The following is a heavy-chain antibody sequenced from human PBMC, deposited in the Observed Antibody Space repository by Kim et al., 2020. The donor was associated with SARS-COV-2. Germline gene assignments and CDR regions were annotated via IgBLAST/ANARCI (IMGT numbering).Heavy chain of an antibody. V-gene: IGHV4-61*01. Sequence: SETLSLTCTVSGGSVSSGSYYWSWIRQPPGKGLEWIGYIYYSGSTNYNPSLKSRVTISVDTSKNQFSLKLSSVTAADTAVYYCAGSGSYSGSVSRGGLFDYWGQGTLVTVSS. CDR1: GGSVSSGSYY. CDR3: AGSGSYSGSVSRGGLFDY. D-gene: IGHD1-26*01. J-gene: IGHJ4*02. CDR2: IYYSGST.